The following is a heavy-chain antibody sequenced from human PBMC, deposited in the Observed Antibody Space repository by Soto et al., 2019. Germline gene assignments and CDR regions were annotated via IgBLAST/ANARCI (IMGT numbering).Heavy chain of an antibody. Sequence: PSETMSLTCTVSGGNISNYYCSWIRKKKGGTLEWIGYIYASGATTYNPSLESRVTMSVDMPNNEFSLELTSLTAADTAVYYCARSHSFDGSIYHYYFDFWGQGTLVTVSS. CDR3: ARSHSFDGSIYHYYFDF. D-gene: IGHD3-10*01. J-gene: IGHJ4*02. CDR1: GGNISNYY. CDR2: IYASGAT. V-gene: IGHV4-59*01.